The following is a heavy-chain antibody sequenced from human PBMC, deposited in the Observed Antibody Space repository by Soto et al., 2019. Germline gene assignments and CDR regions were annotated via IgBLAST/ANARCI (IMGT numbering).Heavy chain of an antibody. Sequence: SETLSLTCPVSGGSVRDGSYNWAWLRQPPGKGLEWIGHIYQSGSTIYNPSVKSRVSISNYTSKIQFSLNLNSTTAPDAAGCDCAGYNWNYYCDPWGQGTLVTVSS. CDR2: IYQSGST. CDR1: GGSVRDGSYN. CDR3: AGYNWNYYCDP. D-gene: IGHD1-7*01. V-gene: IGHV4-61*01. J-gene: IGHJ5*02.